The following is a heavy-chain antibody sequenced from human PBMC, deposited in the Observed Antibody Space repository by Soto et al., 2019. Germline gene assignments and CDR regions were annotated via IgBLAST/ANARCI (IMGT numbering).Heavy chain of an antibody. Sequence: PGGSLRLSCAASGFTFSNYAMHWVRQAPGKGLEWVALTSYDGNNEYYTYSVKGRFTISRDNSKNTLFLQMNRPRPEDTAVYYCARDVSGYGAFDIWGQGTMVTVSS. CDR1: GFTFSNYA. CDR2: TSYDGNNE. J-gene: IGHJ3*02. V-gene: IGHV3-30*03. CDR3: ARDVSGYGAFDI. D-gene: IGHD6-25*01.